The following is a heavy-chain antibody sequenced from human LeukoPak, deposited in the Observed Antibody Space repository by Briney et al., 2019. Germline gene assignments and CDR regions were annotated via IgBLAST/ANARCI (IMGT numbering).Heavy chain of an antibody. V-gene: IGHV3-30*18. CDR3: AKGRQQLVKPVPNY. J-gene: IGHJ4*02. D-gene: IGHD6-13*01. CDR1: GFTFSSYG. Sequence: GGSLRLSCAASGFTFSSYGMHCVRQAPGKGLEWVAVISYDGSNKYYADSVKGRFTISRDNSKNTLYLQMNSLRAEDTAVYYCAKGRQQLVKPVPNYWGQGTLVTVSS. CDR2: ISYDGSNK.